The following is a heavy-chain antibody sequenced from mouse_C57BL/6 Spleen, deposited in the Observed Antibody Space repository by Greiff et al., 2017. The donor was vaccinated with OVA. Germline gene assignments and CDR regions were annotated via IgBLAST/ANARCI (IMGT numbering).Heavy chain of an antibody. CDR1: GYTFTDYE. V-gene: IGHV1-15*01. Sequence: QVQLQHSGAELVRPGASVTLSCKASGYTFTDYEMHWVKQTPVHGLEWIGAIDPETGGTAYNQKFKGKAILTADKSSSTAYMELRSLTSEDSAVYYCTRVQDGNPYYYAMDYWGQGTSVTVSS. CDR3: TRVQDGNPYYYAMDY. D-gene: IGHD2-1*01. J-gene: IGHJ4*01. CDR2: IDPETGGT.